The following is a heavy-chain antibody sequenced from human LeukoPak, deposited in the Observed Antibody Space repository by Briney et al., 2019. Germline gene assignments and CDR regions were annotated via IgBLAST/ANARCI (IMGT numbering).Heavy chain of an antibody. CDR1: GYNFTNYW. J-gene: IGHJ4*02. Sequence: GESLKISRKGSGYNFTNYWIGWVRQMPGKGLEWMGIIYPGDSKMRYSPSFQGQVTISADKSISTAYLQWSSLKASDTAMYYCARDSYDSSGYYFAYWGQGTLVTVSS. CDR2: IYPGDSKM. CDR3: ARDSYDSSGYYFAY. D-gene: IGHD3-22*01. V-gene: IGHV5-51*01.